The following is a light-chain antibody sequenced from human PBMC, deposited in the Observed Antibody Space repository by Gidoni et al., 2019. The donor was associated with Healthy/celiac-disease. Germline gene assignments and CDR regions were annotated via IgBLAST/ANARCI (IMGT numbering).Light chain of an antibody. Sequence: QSALTQPASVSWSPGQSIPIACTGTSRDVGGYNYVSWYQQHPGKAPKLMIYDFSTRPSGVANRFSGPKSCNTASLTISGLQAEDEADYYCSSYTSSSTYVFGTGTKVTVL. CDR3: SSYTSSSTYV. J-gene: IGLJ1*01. CDR1: SRDVGGYNY. CDR2: DFS. V-gene: IGLV2-14*01.